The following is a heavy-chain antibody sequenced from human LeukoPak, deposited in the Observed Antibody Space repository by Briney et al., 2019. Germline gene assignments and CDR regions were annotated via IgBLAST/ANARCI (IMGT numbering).Heavy chain of an antibody. CDR1: GFTFGDYA. D-gene: IGHD6-19*01. J-gene: IGHJ4*02. V-gene: IGHV3-49*04. Sequence: PGGSLRPSCTASGFTFGDYAMSWVRQAPGKGLEWVSFIRSKAYRGTTEYAASVKGRFTISRDDSKSIAYLQMNSLKIEDTAVYYCTSSGYSSGPGAIDYWGQGTLVTVSS. CDR3: TSSGYSSGPGAIDY. CDR2: IRSKAYRGTT.